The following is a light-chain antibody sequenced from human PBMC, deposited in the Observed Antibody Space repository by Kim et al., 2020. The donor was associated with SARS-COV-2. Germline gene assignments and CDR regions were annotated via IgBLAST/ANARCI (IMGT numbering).Light chain of an antibody. CDR3: QSADSSGTHWV. J-gene: IGLJ3*02. Sequence: PGQTASITWSGDALPKQYAYWYQQKPGQAPVLVIYKDSERPSGIPERFSGSSSGTTVTLTISGVQAEDEADYYCQSADSSGTHWVFGGGTQMTVL. V-gene: IGLV3-25*03. CDR2: KDS. CDR1: ALPKQY.